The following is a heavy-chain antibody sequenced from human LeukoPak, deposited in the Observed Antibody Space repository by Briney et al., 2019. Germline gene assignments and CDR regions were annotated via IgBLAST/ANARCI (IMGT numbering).Heavy chain of an antibody. CDR2: ISSSSYI. D-gene: IGHD2-15*01. Sequence: GGSLRLSCTASGFTFSNYAMSWVRQAPGKGLEWVAEISSSSYIYYADSVKGRFTISRDNAKNSLYLQMNSLRAEDTAVYYCARVVVAATFMGWFDPWGQGTLVTVSS. J-gene: IGHJ5*02. CDR3: ARVVVAATFMGWFDP. CDR1: GFTFSNYA. V-gene: IGHV3-21*05.